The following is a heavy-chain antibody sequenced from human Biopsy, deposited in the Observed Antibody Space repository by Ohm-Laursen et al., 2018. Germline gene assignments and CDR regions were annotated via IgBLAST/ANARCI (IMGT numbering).Heavy chain of an antibody. V-gene: IGHV4-59*01. CDR1: GVSISSYF. CDR2: IYYSGST. J-gene: IGHJ4*02. Sequence: SQTLSLTCAVSGVSISSYFWNWIRQPPGKGLEWTGDIYYSGSTKYNPSLKSRVTISVDMSKSQLSLKLTSVTTADTAVYYCARGNEVMVTGPYFFDYWGQGTLVSVSS. CDR3: ARGNEVMVTGPYFFDY. D-gene: IGHD2-21*02.